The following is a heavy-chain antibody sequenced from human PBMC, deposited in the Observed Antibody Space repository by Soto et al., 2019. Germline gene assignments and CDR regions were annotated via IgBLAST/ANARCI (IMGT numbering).Heavy chain of an antibody. J-gene: IGHJ4*01. CDR1: GFTFSNAW. Sequence: PGGSLRLSCAASGFTFSNAWMNWVRQAPGKGLEWVSSISSSSSYIYYADSVKGRFTISRDNAKNSLYLQMNSLRAEDTAVYYCARERYNWNPTHLFDYWGHGTLVTVSS. CDR3: ARERYNWNPTHLFDY. D-gene: IGHD1-20*01. CDR2: ISSSSSYI. V-gene: IGHV3-21*01.